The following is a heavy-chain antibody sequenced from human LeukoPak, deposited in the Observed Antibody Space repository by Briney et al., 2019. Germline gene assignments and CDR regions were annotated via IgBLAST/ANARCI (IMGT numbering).Heavy chain of an antibody. D-gene: IGHD3-22*01. V-gene: IGHV5-51*01. CDR2: IYPGDSDT. CDR3: ARQGDRYDSTLGNRLSNDIDY. Sequence: GESLKISCKSSGYSFPSYWIGWVRQMPGKGLEWMGIIYPGDSDTRYSPSFQGQVTISADKSISTAYLQWSSLKASDTAMYYCARQGDRYDSTLGNRLSNDIDYWGQGTLVTVSS. J-gene: IGHJ4*02. CDR1: GYSFPSYW.